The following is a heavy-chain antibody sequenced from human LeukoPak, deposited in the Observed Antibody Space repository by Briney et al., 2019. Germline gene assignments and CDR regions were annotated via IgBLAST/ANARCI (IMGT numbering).Heavy chain of an antibody. V-gene: IGHV1-46*01. CDR1: GYTFTSYY. J-gene: IGHJ4*02. Sequence: VASVKVSCKASGYTFTSYYMHWVRQAPGQGLEWMGIINPSGGSTSYAQKFQGRATMTRDMSTSTVYMELSSLRSEDTAVYYCARVGIAAALDYWGQGTLVTVSS. CDR2: INPSGGST. D-gene: IGHD6-13*01. CDR3: ARVGIAAALDY.